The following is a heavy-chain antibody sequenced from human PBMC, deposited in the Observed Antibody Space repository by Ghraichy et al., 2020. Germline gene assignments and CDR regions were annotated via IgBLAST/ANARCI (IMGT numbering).Heavy chain of an antibody. CDR3: ARGDSDGFYYWYFDL. CDR2: ISSSSGTI. J-gene: IGHJ2*01. V-gene: IGHV3-48*01. Sequence: LSLTCAASGFSFSSYSMAWVRQAPGKGLEWFSYISSSSGTIYYADSVKGRFTISRDNARNSLYLQMNSLRAEDTAVYYCARGDSDGFYYWYFDLWGRGTLVTVSS. D-gene: IGHD3-22*01. CDR1: GFSFSSYS.